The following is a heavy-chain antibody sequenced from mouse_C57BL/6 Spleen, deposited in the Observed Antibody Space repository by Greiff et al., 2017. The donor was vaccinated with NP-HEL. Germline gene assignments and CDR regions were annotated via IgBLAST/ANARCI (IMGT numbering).Heavy chain of an antibody. CDR2: IYPGDGDT. D-gene: IGHD1-1*01. V-gene: IGHV1-82*01. CDR1: GYAFSSSW. J-gene: IGHJ4*01. Sequence: VQLQQSGPELVKPGASVKISCKASGYAFSSSWMNWVKQRPGKGLEWIGRIYPGDGDTNYNGKFKGKATLTADTSSSTAYMQLSSLTSEDSAVYFCARSDYYGTAMDYWGQGTSVTVSS. CDR3: ARSDYYGTAMDY.